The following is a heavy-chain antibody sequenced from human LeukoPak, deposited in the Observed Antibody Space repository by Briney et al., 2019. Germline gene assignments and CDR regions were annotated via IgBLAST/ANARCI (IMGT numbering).Heavy chain of an antibody. CDR1: GFTFSSYG. Sequence: GGSLRLSCTASGFTFSSYGMHWVRQAPGKGLEWVAFIRYNGNNKYYADSVKGRFTISRDNSKNTLYVQMNSLRPEDTGVYYCAKSGGAGPDYWGQGTLVTVSS. CDR3: AKSGGAGPDY. V-gene: IGHV3-30*02. CDR2: IRYNGNNK. J-gene: IGHJ4*02. D-gene: IGHD3-10*01.